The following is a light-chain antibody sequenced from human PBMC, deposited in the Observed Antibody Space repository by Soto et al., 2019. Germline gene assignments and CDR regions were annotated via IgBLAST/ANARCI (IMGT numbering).Light chain of an antibody. J-gene: IGKJ4*01. CDR2: GAS. CDR3: QQYHTWPIT. Sequence: EIVLTQAPGTRSLSPGERASLSGRDSQSVSRKVAWYQHKPGQAPRLLIPGASTGATGIPARFSGSGSGTEFTLTISSLQAEDCAIYYCQQYHTWPITFGGGTKVDIK. CDR1: QSVSRK. V-gene: IGKV3-15*01.